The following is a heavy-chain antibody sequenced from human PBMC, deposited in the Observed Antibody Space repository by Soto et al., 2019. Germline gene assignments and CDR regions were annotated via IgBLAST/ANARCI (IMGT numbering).Heavy chain of an antibody. J-gene: IGHJ4*02. CDR2: ISYDGSNK. D-gene: IGHD7-27*01. CDR1: GFTFSSYG. V-gene: IGHV3-30*18. CDR3: AKGAGGPWAYFDY. Sequence: PGGSLRLSCAASGFTFSSYGMHWVRQAPGKGLEWVAVISYDGSNKYYADSVKGRFTISRDNSKNTLYLQMNSLRAEDTAVYYCAKGAGGPWAYFDYWGQGTLVTVSS.